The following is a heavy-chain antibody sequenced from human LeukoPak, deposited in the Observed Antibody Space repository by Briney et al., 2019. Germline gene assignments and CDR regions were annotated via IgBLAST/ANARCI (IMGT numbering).Heavy chain of an antibody. CDR3: VSLGYSSSSVRY. CDR2: IQYDGSNK. Sequence: PGGSLRLSCAASAFIFSSYGMHWVRQAPGKGLEWVAYIQYDGSNKQYADSVRGRFSISRDSSKNVLYLQMNSLRAEDTAVYYCVSLGYSSSSVRYWGQGTLVTVSS. CDR1: AFIFSSYG. D-gene: IGHD6-6*01. V-gene: IGHV3-30*02. J-gene: IGHJ4*02.